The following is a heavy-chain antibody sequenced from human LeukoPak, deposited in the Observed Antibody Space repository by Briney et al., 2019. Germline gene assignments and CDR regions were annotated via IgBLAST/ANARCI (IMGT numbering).Heavy chain of an antibody. CDR3: ARRVVNNRNWYFNL. Sequence: RGESLKISCKGSGYSFTRNWIGWVRQMPGKGLEWMGIIYPGDSDTRYSPSFQGQVTISADKSINTAYLQWSSLKASGTAMYYCARRVVNNRNWYFNLWGRGTLVTVSS. D-gene: IGHD4-23*01. J-gene: IGHJ2*01. V-gene: IGHV5-51*01. CDR1: GYSFTRNW. CDR2: IYPGDSDT.